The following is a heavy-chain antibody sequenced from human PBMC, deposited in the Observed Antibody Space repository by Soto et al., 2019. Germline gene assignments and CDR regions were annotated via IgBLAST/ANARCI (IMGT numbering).Heavy chain of an antibody. CDR2: INAGNGNP. J-gene: IGHJ4*02. CDR3: ARSIVVVTALDY. V-gene: IGHV1-3*01. CDR1: GYTFTSYA. D-gene: IGHD2-21*02. Sequence: QVQLVQSGAEAKKPGASVKVSCKASGYTFTSYAMHWVRQAPGQRLEWMGWINAGNGNPKYSQKFQGRVTITRDTSASTADMELSSLRSEDTAVYYCARSIVVVTALDYWGQGTLVTVSS.